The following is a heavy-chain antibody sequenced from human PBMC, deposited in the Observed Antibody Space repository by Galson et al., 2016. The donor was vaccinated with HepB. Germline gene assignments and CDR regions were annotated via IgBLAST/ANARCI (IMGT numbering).Heavy chain of an antibody. CDR3: TTVGIALPNTDH. CDR1: GLTVTNAW. V-gene: IGHV3-15*01. Sequence: SLRLSCAASGLTVTNAWMSWVRQAPGKGLEWVGRIRSKTDGGTTDYGAPVKGRITISRDDSKNTLYLQINSLKTEDTAVYYCTTVGIALPNTDHWGQGTVVTVSS. CDR2: IRSKTDGGTT. D-gene: IGHD6-13*01. J-gene: IGHJ4*02.